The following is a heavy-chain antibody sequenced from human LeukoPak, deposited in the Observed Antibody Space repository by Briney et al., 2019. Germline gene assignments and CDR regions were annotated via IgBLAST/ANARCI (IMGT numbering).Heavy chain of an antibody. Sequence: SGGSLRLSCAASGFTFSSYGMHWVRQAPGKGLEWVAVISYDGSNKYYADSVKGRFTISRDNSKNTLYLQMNSLRAEDTAVYYCAKEVGAARNWFDPWGQGTLVTVSS. CDR2: ISYDGSNK. D-gene: IGHD6-6*01. J-gene: IGHJ5*02. CDR3: AKEVGAARNWFDP. CDR1: GFTFSSYG. V-gene: IGHV3-30*18.